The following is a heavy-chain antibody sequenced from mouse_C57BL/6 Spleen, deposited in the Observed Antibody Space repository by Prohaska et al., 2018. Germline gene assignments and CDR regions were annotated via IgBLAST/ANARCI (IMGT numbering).Heavy chain of an antibody. CDR1: GYTFTSYW. J-gene: IGHJ2*01. V-gene: IGHV1-61*01. D-gene: IGHD1-1*01. CDR3: ARGGIFYYYGSSYYFDD. Sequence: QVQLQQPGAELVRPGSSVKLSCKASGYTFTSYWMDWVKQRPGQGLEWIGNINPADSETHYNQKIKDKATLTVDKSTSTAYMQLSSLTYEDSAVYYCARGGIFYYYGSSYYFDDWGKGTTLTVSS. CDR2: INPADSET.